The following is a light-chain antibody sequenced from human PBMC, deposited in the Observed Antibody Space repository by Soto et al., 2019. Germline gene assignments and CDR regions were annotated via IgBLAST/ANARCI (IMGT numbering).Light chain of an antibody. CDR2: RNN. CDR3: ATWDDSLSGYI. V-gene: IGLV1-47*01. CDR1: TSNIGSNY. J-gene: IGLJ1*01. Sequence: QSFLTQPPSASGTPGRRVTISCSGSTSNIGSNYVYWYQQLPGTAPKLLIYRNNQRPSGVPDRFSGAKSGTSASLAISGLRTEDEADYSCATWDDSLSGYIFGTGTKVTVL.